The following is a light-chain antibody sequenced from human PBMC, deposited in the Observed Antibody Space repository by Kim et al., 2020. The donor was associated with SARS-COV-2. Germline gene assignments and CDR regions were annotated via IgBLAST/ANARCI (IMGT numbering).Light chain of an antibody. J-gene: IGKJ1*01. CDR2: GAS. CDR3: QQYAISRT. Sequence: LSPGERATLSCRASQTVTNSYLAWYQQKPGQAPRLLIYGASSRATGIPDRFSGSGSGTDFTLTINRLEPEDFAVYYCQQYAISRTFGQGTKVDIK. V-gene: IGKV3-20*01. CDR1: QTVTNSY.